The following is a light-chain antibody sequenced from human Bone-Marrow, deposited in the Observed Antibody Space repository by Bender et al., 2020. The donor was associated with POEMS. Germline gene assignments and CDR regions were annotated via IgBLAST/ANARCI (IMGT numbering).Light chain of an antibody. CDR2: DVS. Sequence: QSALTQPASVSGSPGQSVTISCTGTRSDVGDNNYVSWYQQHPGKAPKLMIYDVSNRPSGVSNRFSGSKSGNTASLTISGLQAEDEADYYCSSYTSSTTLVFGGGTKLTVL. CDR3: SSYTSSTTLV. J-gene: IGLJ2*01. CDR1: RSDVGDNNY. V-gene: IGLV2-14*01.